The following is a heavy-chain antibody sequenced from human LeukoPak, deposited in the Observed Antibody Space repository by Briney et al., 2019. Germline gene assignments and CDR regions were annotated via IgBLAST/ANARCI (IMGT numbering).Heavy chain of an antibody. V-gene: IGHV4-61*02. D-gene: IGHD6-13*01. CDR3: ARGLRSSWSTYFDY. J-gene: IGHJ4*02. CDR1: GGSISSGSYY. Sequence: SETLSLTCTVSGGSISSGSYYWSWIRQPAGKGLEWIGRIYTSGSANYNPSLKSRVTISVDTSKNQFSLKLSSVTAADTAVYYCARGLRSSWSTYFDYWGQGTLVTVSS. CDR2: IYTSGSA.